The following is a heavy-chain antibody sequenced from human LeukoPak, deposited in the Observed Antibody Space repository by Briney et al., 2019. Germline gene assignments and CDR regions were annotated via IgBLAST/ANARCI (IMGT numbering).Heavy chain of an antibody. Sequence: SETLSLTCAVYGGSFSGYYRSWIRQPPGKGLEWIGEINHSGSTNYNPSLKSRVTISVDTSKNQFSLKLSSVTAADTAVYYCARGPPDCSSTSCYTGYHPWRLDVWGKGTTVTVSS. J-gene: IGHJ6*04. V-gene: IGHV4-34*01. CDR3: ARGPPDCSSTSCYTGYHPWRLDV. D-gene: IGHD2-2*02. CDR2: INHSGST. CDR1: GGSFSGYY.